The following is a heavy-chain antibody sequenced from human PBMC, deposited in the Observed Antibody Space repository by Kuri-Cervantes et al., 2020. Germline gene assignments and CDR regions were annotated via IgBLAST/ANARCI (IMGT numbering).Heavy chain of an antibody. D-gene: IGHD3-22*01. Sequence: SETLSLTCAVYGGSFSGYYWNWIRQPPGKGLEWIGEINHSGSTNYNPSLKSRVTISVDTSKNQFSLKLSSVTAADTAVYYCARVGVTYYYDSSGYYYFDYWGQGTLVTVSS. J-gene: IGHJ4*02. CDR3: ARVGVTYYYDSSGYYYFDY. V-gene: IGHV4-34*01. CDR2: INHSGST. CDR1: GGSFSGYY.